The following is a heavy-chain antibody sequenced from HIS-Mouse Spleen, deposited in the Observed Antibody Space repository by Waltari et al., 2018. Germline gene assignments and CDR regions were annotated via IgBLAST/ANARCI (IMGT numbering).Heavy chain of an antibody. Sequence: SSTSYADSVKGRFTISRDNAKNTLYLQMNSLRAEDTAVYYCARGAHSSYHDAFDIWGQGTMVTVSS. CDR3: ARGAHSSYHDAFDI. J-gene: IGHJ3*02. V-gene: IGHV3-74*01. CDR2: SST. D-gene: IGHD1-26*01.